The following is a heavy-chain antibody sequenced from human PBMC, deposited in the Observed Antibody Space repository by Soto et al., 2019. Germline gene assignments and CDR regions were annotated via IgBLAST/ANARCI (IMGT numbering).Heavy chain of an antibody. V-gene: IGHV3-30*18. CDR2: ISSDGSNK. J-gene: IGHJ6*03. D-gene: IGHD4-17*01. Sequence: QVQLVESGGGVVQPGRSLRLSCAASGFTLINYGMHWVRQAPGKGLEWVAVISSDGSNKYYADSVKGRFTIFGDNSKNTLYLQMNSLRAEDTAVDYCAKDANYGDYIKGVYYRDVWGKGTTVTVSS. CDR1: GFTLINYG. CDR3: AKDANYGDYIKGVYYRDV.